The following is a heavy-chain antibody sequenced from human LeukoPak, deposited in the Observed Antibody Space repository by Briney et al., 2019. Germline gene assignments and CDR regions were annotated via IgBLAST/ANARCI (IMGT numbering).Heavy chain of an antibody. CDR3: ARVAYCGGDCYQDYFDY. J-gene: IGHJ4*02. Sequence: SETLSLTCAVHGGSFSGYYWSWIRQPPGKGLEWIGSIYYSGSTYYNPSLKSRVTISVDTSKNQFSLKLSSVTAADTAVYYCARVAYCGGDCYQDYFDYWGQGTLVTVSS. CDR2: IYYSGST. D-gene: IGHD2-21*02. CDR1: GGSFSGYY. V-gene: IGHV4-34*01.